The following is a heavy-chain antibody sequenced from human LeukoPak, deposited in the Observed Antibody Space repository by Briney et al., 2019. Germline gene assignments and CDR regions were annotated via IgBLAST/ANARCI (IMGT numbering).Heavy chain of an antibody. CDR3: AKEGVEMATISPFDY. Sequence: GGSLRLSCAASGFTFGSYGMHWVRQAPGTGLEWVAVISYDGSNKYYADSVKGRFTISRDNSKNTPYLQMNSLRAKDTAVYYCAKEGVEMATISPFDYWGQGTLVTVSS. V-gene: IGHV3-30*18. D-gene: IGHD5-12*01. CDR1: GFTFGSYG. J-gene: IGHJ4*02. CDR2: ISYDGSNK.